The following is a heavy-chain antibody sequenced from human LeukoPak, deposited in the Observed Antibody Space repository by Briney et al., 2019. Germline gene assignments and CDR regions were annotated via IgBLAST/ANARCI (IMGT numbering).Heavy chain of an antibody. D-gene: IGHD3-9*01. CDR2: IHITGNT. CDR1: GASISTCY. V-gene: IGHV4-59*01. CDR3: ARECYDVLTGENDWFDH. J-gene: IGHJ5*02. Sequence: SETLSLTCTISGASISTCYWNWIRQSPEKGLEWIGYIHITGNTRYNPSLKSRVAISIDTPNNHFSLKLSSVTPADTAGYYCARECYDVLTGENDWFDHWGQGTLVTVSS.